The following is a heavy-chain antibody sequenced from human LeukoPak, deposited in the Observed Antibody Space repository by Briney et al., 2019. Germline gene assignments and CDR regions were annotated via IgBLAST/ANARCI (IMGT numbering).Heavy chain of an antibody. Sequence: GGSLRLSCAASGFTFTSYGMSWGRQAPGKGRGWGANIKQDGSEKYYVDSVKGRFTISRDNAKNSLYLQMNSLRAEDTAVYYCAVLCGSYRGATRFDYWGQGTLGTVSS. CDR1: GFTFTSYG. CDR2: IKQDGSEK. CDR3: AVLCGSYRGATRFDY. J-gene: IGHJ4*02. D-gene: IGHD1-26*01. V-gene: IGHV3-7*01.